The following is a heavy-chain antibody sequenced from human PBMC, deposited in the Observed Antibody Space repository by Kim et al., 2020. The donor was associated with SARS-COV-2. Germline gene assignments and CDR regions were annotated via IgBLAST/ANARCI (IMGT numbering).Heavy chain of an antibody. J-gene: IGHJ6*02. CDR2: IWYDGSNK. Sequence: GGSLRLSCAASGFTFSSYGMHWVRQAPGKGLEWVAVIWYDGSNKYYADSVKGRFTISRDNSKNTLYLQMNSLRAEDTAVYYCARDLSAIFGVVSRYGMDVWGQGTTVTVSS. V-gene: IGHV3-33*01. CDR1: GFTFSSYG. D-gene: IGHD3-3*01. CDR3: ARDLSAIFGVVSRYGMDV.